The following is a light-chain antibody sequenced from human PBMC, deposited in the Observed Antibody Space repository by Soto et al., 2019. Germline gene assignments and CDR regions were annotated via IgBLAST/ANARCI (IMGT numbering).Light chain of an antibody. CDR3: CSYTSSITYV. Sequence: QSALTQPASVSGSPGQSITISCTGTSSDVGGYDYVSWYQQHPGNAPKLVIYDVFKRPSGVSNRFSGSKSGNVASLTISGLQAEDEADYFCCSYTSSITYVFGGGTKLTV. CDR1: SSDVGGYDY. J-gene: IGLJ1*01. CDR2: DVF. V-gene: IGLV2-14*01.